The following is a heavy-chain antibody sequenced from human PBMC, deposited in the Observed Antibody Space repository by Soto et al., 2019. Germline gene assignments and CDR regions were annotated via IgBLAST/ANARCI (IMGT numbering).Heavy chain of an antibody. V-gene: IGHV1-18*01. CDR2: ISAYNGNT. Sequence: ASVKVSCKASGYTFTSYGMSWVRQAPGQGLEWMGWISAYNGNTNYAQKLQGRVTMTTDTSTSTAYMELRSLRSDDTAVYYCARGVVKYDFWSGYYTPYGMDVWGQGTTVTVSS. J-gene: IGHJ6*02. D-gene: IGHD3-3*01. CDR1: GYTFTSYG. CDR3: ARGVVKYDFWSGYYTPYGMDV.